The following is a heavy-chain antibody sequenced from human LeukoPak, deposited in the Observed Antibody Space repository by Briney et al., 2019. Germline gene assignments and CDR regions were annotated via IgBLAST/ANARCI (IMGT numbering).Heavy chain of an antibody. CDR1: GFTFSNYA. CDR2: INSDGSSI. V-gene: IGHV3-74*01. Sequence: GGSLRLSCAASGFTFSNYAINWVRQAPGKGLVWVSRINSDGSSISYVDSVKGRFTISRDNAKNTLYPQMNSLRGEDTAVYYCARAHNDYGDYSLGYWGQGTLVTVSS. J-gene: IGHJ4*02. D-gene: IGHD4-17*01. CDR3: ARAHNDYGDYSLGY.